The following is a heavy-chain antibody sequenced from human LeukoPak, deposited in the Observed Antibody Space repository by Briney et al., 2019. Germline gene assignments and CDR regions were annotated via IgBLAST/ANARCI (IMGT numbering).Heavy chain of an antibody. CDR1: GGSFSGYY. CDR3: ARAALTGDYYYGMDV. CDR2: IYHSGST. J-gene: IGHJ6*02. D-gene: IGHD7-27*01. V-gene: IGHV4-34*01. Sequence: SETLSLTCAVYGGSFSGYYWSWIRQPPGKGLEWIGYIYHSGSTYYNPSLKSRVTISVDRSKNQFSLKLSSVTAADTAVYYCARAALTGDYYYGMDVWGQGTTVTVSS.